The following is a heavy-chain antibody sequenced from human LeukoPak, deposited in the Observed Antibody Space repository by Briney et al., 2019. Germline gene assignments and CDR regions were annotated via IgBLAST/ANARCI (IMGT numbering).Heavy chain of an antibody. Sequence: PEASVKVSCKASGYTFTSYYMHWVRQAPGQGLEWMGWITGYNGKTQYAHNFEGRVTMTTDTSTTTAYMELRSLRSDDTAVYYCARGGLEYYTQGRLDFWGQGTLVTVSS. J-gene: IGHJ4*02. CDR3: ARGGLEYYTQGRLDF. CDR1: GYTFTSYY. CDR2: ITGYNGKT. V-gene: IGHV1-18*04. D-gene: IGHD3-3*01.